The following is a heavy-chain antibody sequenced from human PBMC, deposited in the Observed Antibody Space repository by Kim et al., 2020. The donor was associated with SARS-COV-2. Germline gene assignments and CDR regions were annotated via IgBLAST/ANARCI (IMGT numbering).Heavy chain of an antibody. CDR3: ANSQLA. Sequence: GGSLRLSCAASGFTFRNYAMRWVRQAPGKGLEWVSGISSSGGNTYYGDSVKGRFTISRDNSKNMVFLQMNSLRLEDTAVYYCANSQLAWGQGTLVTVSS. J-gene: IGHJ4*02. CDR2: ISSSGGNT. V-gene: IGHV3-23*01. CDR1: GFTFRNYA.